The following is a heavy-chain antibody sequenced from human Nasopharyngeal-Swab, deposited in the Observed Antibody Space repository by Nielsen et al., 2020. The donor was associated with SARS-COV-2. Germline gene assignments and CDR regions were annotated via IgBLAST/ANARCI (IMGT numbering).Heavy chain of an antibody. CDR1: GFTFSSYA. D-gene: IGHD6-19*01. V-gene: IGHV3-23*01. Sequence: GGSLRLSCAASGFTFSSYAMHWVRQAPGKGLEWVSVIGGSGGGTRYTDSVKGRFTISRDNSKNTLYLQMNSLRAEDTAVYYCATHAGYNSGWGQGTLVTVSS. CDR3: ATHAGYNSG. J-gene: IGHJ4*02. CDR2: IGGSGGGT.